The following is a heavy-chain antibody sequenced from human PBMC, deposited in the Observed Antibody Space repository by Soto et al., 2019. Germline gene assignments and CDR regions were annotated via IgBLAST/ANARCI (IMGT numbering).Heavy chain of an antibody. Sequence: SETLSLTGTVAGGCISSYYWSWIRQPPGKGLEWIGYIYYSGSTNYNPSLKSRVTISVDTSKNQFSLKLSSVTAADTAVYYCARLQYYFDYWGQGTLVTVSS. CDR1: GGCISSYY. J-gene: IGHJ4*02. CDR2: IYYSGST. CDR3: ARLQYYFDY. V-gene: IGHV4-59*08.